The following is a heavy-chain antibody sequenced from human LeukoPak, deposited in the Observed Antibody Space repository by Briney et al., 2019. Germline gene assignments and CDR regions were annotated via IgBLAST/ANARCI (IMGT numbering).Heavy chain of an antibody. Sequence: PGGSLRLSCAASGFTFSSYEMNWVRQAPGKGLEWVSYISSSGSTIYYADSVKGRFTISRDNSKNTLYLQMNSLRAEDTAVYYCAKDLESSGGIGWFAPWGQGTLVTVSS. J-gene: IGHJ5*02. D-gene: IGHD3-16*01. CDR1: GFTFSSYE. CDR2: ISSSGSTI. V-gene: IGHV3-48*03. CDR3: AKDLESSGGIGWFAP.